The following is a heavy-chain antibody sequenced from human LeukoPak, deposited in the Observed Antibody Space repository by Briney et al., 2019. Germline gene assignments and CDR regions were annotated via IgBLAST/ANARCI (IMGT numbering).Heavy chain of an antibody. J-gene: IGHJ4*02. V-gene: IGHV1-46*01. CDR3: ARDSDSSGYGEYYFDY. D-gene: IGHD3-22*01. CDR1: GYTFTSYY. Sequence: GASVKVSCKASGYTFTSYYMHWVRQAPGQGLEWMGIINPSGGSTSYAQKFQGRVTMTRDTSTSTVYMELCSLRSEDTAVYYCARDSDSSGYGEYYFDYWGQGTLVTVSS. CDR2: INPSGGST.